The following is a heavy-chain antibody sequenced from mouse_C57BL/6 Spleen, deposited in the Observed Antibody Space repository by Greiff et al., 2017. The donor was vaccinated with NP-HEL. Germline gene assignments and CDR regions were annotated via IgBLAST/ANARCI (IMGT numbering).Heavy chain of an antibody. CDR2: IHPNSGST. Sequence: QVQLQQPGAELVKPGASVKLSCKASGYTFTSYWMHWVKQRPGQGLEWIGMIHPNSGSTNYNEKFKGKATLTADKSSSTAYMQFSSLTSEDSAIYYCARGDYFDYWGQGTTLTVSS. J-gene: IGHJ2*01. V-gene: IGHV1-64*01. CDR3: ARGDYFDY. CDR1: GYTFTSYW.